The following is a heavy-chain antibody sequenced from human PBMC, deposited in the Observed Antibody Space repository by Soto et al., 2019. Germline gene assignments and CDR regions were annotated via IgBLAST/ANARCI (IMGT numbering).Heavy chain of an antibody. Sequence: DVQLVESGGGLVQAGRSLRLSCAASGFTFDDYAMHWVRQVPGKGLEWVSGINWNSGSIGYGDSVKGRFAISRDNAKNSLHLQMNSLSAEDTAFYYCVKDESINWYSGHFRHWGQGTLVTVSS. D-gene: IGHD6-13*01. CDR3: VKDESINWYSGHFRH. CDR1: GFTFDDYA. V-gene: IGHV3-9*01. J-gene: IGHJ1*01. CDR2: INWNSGSI.